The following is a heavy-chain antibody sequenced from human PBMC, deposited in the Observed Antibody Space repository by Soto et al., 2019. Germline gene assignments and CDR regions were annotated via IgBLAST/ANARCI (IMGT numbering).Heavy chain of an antibody. CDR3: ARDPPLYVFWWGYCSDYHYYGLAV. J-gene: IGHJ6*02. Sequence: ASVKVSCKASGGTFSSYAISWVRQAPGQGLEWMGGIIPIFGTANYAQKFQGRVTITADESTSTAYMELSSLRSEDTAVYYCARDPPLYVFWWGYCSDYHYYGLAVRAQGTTVPVSS. V-gene: IGHV1-69*13. D-gene: IGHD3-3*01. CDR1: GGTFSSYA. CDR2: IIPIFGTA.